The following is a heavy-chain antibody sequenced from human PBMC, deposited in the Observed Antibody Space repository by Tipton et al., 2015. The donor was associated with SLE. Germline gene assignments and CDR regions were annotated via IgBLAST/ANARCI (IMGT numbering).Heavy chain of an antibody. J-gene: IGHJ4*02. CDR3: ASGSGSYWGDY. V-gene: IGHV3-66*01. Sequence: SLRLSCAASGFTVSSNYMSWVRQAPGKGPEWVSVIYSGGSTYYADSVKGRFTISRDNSKNTLYLQMNSLRAEDTAVYYCASGSGSYWGDYWGQGTLVTVSS. CDR2: IYSGGST. D-gene: IGHD1-26*01. CDR1: GFTVSSNY.